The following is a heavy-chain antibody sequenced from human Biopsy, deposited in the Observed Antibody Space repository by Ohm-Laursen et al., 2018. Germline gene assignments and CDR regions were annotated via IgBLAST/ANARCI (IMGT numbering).Heavy chain of an antibody. CDR1: GITYTTFA. D-gene: IGHD3-3*01. CDR2: ISANGATS. V-gene: IGHV3-23*01. Sequence: SLRLSCSASGITYTTFAMSWVSQAPGQGPEWVSTISANGATSYYADSVKGRFTISRDNSKNTLYLQMNSVGADDTAIYYCAKGGSITIFGVVINNCFDPWGQGTRVTASS. J-gene: IGHJ5*02. CDR3: AKGGSITIFGVVINNCFDP.